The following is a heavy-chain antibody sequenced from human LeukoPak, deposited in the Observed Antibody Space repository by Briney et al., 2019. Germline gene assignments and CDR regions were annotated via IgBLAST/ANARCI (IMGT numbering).Heavy chain of an antibody. D-gene: IGHD7-27*01. J-gene: IGHJ4*02. V-gene: IGHV4-59*08. Sequence: SETLSLTCSVSGGSISNYFWTWIRQPPGKGLEWIGYIYSSGSTYYNPSLKSRVTISVDTSKNRFSLKLSTVTAADTAVYYCARRPTGDPKFDYWGQGTLVTVSS. CDR1: GGSISNYF. CDR2: IYSSGST. CDR3: ARRPTGDPKFDY.